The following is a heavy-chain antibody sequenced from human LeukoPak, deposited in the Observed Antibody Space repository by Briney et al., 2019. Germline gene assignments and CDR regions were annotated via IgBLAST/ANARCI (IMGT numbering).Heavy chain of an antibody. CDR1: GFSFDTYA. D-gene: IGHD3-22*01. V-gene: IGHV3-23*01. J-gene: IGHJ4*02. CDR2: ISSGDSTT. Sequence: SGGSLRLSCAASGFSFDTYAMGWMRQAPGKGLEWVSTISSGDSTTYYADSVKGRFTISRDNSKYTLSLQMSGLTADDTAVYYCAKEREMTMIAVGTADFWGQGALVIVSS. CDR3: AKEREMTMIAVGTADF.